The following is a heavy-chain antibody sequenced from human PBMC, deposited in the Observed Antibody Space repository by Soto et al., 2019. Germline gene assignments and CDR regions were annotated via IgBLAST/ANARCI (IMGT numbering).Heavy chain of an antibody. Sequence: ETLSLTCTVSGGSISSYYWSWIRQPPGKGLEWIGYIYYSGSTNYNPSLKSRVTISVDTSKNQFSLKLSSVTAADTAVYYCARASVVVAASHWFDPWGQGTLVTV. V-gene: IGHV4-59*01. D-gene: IGHD2-15*01. CDR3: ARASVVVAASHWFDP. J-gene: IGHJ5*02. CDR1: GGSISSYY. CDR2: IYYSGST.